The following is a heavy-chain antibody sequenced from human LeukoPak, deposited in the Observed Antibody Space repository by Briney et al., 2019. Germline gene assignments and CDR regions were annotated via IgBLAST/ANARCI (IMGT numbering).Heavy chain of an antibody. CDR2: ISAYNGNT. V-gene: IGHV1-18*01. J-gene: IGHJ6*03. D-gene: IGHD3-16*01. CDR3: ARGDYAYGWGYYYFMDV. CDR1: GYTFTSYG. Sequence: GASVKVSCKASGYTFTSYGISWVRQAPGQGLEWMGWISAYNGNTNYAQKLQGRVTMTTDTSTSTAFMELRSLRSDDTAVYYCARGDYAYGWGYYYFMDVWGKGTTVTVSS.